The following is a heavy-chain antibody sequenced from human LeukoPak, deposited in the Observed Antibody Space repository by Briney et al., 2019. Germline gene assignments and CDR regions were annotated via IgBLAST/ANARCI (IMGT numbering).Heavy chain of an antibody. CDR2: IHYSGST. CDR1: GGSISSSSYY. D-gene: IGHD6-6*01. V-gene: IGHV4-39*01. J-gene: IGHJ4*02. Sequence: SETLSLTCTVSGGSISSSSYYWGWIRQPPGKGLEWIGSIHYSGSTYYNPSLKSRVTISVDTSKNQFSLKLSSVTAADTAVYYCARLIAARPLYWGQGTLVTVSS. CDR3: ARLIAARPLY.